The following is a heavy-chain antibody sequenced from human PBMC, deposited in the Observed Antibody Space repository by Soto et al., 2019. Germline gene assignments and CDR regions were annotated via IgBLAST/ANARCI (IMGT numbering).Heavy chain of an antibody. CDR2: ISAYNGNT. J-gene: IGHJ3*02. CDR1: GYTFTSYG. Sequence: ASVKVSCKASGYTFTSYGISWVRQAPGQGLEWMGWISAYNGNTNYAQKLQGRVTMTTDTSTSTVYMELRSLRSDDTAVYYCASQLELRLGAFDIWGQGTMVTVSS. CDR3: ASQLELRLGAFDI. V-gene: IGHV1-18*01. D-gene: IGHD1-7*01.